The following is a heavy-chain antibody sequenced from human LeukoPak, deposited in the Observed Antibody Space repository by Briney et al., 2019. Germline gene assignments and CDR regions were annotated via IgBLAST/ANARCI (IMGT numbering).Heavy chain of an antibody. CDR3: ARDPLLLWFGGGFDY. V-gene: IGHV4-34*01. D-gene: IGHD3-10*01. CDR2: INHSGST. Sequence: SETLSLTCAVYGGSFSLYYWTWIRQSPGKGLEWIGEINHSGSTNYNPSLKSRVTISVDTSKNQFSLKLSSVTAADTAVYYCARDPLLLWFGGGFDYWGQGTLVTVSS. CDR1: GGSFSLYY. J-gene: IGHJ4*02.